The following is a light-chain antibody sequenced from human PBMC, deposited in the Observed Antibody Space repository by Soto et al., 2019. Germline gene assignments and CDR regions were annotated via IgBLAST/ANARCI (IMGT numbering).Light chain of an antibody. Sequence: EIVLTQSPGTLSLSPGDRATLSCRASESVSDNYLAWYQQRSGQAPRLVIYGASSRASAVPDRFSGSGSGADFTLTICRLEPEDFAVYYCRQYGSSPLTFGGGTKVEIK. CDR3: RQYGSSPLT. J-gene: IGKJ4*01. V-gene: IGKV3-20*01. CDR2: GAS. CDR1: ESVSDNY.